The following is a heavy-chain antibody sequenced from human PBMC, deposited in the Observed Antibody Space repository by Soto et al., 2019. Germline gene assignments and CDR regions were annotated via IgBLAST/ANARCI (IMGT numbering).Heavy chain of an antibody. CDR1: GGSFSGYS. J-gene: IGHJ4*02. V-gene: IGHV4-34*01. Sequence: QVQLQQWGAGLLKPSETLSLTCAVYGGSFSGYSWTWIRQSPGKGLEWSGQINHSGSTTYNPSLKSQVTISLATSMNQFSLELSSVTAADTAVYYCARGLFSENYYSGGWYYFDYWGQGTLVTVSS. CDR3: ARGLFSENYYSGGWYYFDY. D-gene: IGHD1-26*01. CDR2: INHSGST.